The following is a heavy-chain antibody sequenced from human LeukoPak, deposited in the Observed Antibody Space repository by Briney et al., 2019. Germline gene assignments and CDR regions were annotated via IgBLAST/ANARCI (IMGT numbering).Heavy chain of an antibody. V-gene: IGHV1-69*05. CDR1: GDTFSSYA. Sequence: ASVKVSCKASGDTFSSYAISWVRQAPGQGLEWMGGIIPIFGTANYAQKLQGRVTMTTDTSTSTAYMELRSLRSDDTAVYYCARDWYDSLSEVVFDYWGQGTLVTVSS. J-gene: IGHJ4*02. CDR3: ARDWYDSLSEVVFDY. D-gene: IGHD3-22*01. CDR2: IIPIFGTA.